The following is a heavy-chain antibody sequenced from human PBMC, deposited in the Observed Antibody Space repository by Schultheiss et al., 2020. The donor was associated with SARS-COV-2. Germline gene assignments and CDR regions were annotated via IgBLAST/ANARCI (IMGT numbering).Heavy chain of an antibody. V-gene: IGHV3-23*01. CDR1: GFTFSNAW. D-gene: IGHD3-22*01. CDR3: ATGRGYYDSSGYLTLDY. J-gene: IGHJ4*02. Sequence: GESLKISCAASGFTFSNAWMSWVRQAPGKGLEWVSAISGSGGSTYYADSVKGRFTISRDNSKNTLYLQMNSLRAEDTAVYYCATGRGYYDSSGYLTLDYWGQGTLVTVSS. CDR2: ISGSGGST.